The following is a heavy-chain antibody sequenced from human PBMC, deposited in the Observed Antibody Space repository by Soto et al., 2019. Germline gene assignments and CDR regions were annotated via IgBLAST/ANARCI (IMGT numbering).Heavy chain of an antibody. V-gene: IGHV3-53*01. Sequence: PGGSLRLSCAASGFTVSSNYMSWVRQAPGKGLEWVSVIYSGGSTYYADSVKGRFTISRDNSKNTLYLQMNSLRAEDTAVYYCARASIAAAGYYFDYWGQGTLVTASS. CDR1: GFTVSSNY. D-gene: IGHD6-13*01. J-gene: IGHJ4*02. CDR3: ARASIAAAGYYFDY. CDR2: IYSGGST.